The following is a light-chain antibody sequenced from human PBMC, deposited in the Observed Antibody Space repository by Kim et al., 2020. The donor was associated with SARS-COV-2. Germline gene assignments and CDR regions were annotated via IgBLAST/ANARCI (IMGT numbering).Light chain of an antibody. CDR1: QGVGNC. V-gene: IGKV3-11*01. CDR3: QQCSNWPRT. CDR2: SAS. Sequence: LAPGDRATLSCRASQGVGNCLAWYQRKPGQPPRLLIHSASTRFTGIPARFSGSGSGTDFTLTISGLEPEDFALYYCQQCSNWPRTFGQGTKLEI. J-gene: IGKJ2*01.